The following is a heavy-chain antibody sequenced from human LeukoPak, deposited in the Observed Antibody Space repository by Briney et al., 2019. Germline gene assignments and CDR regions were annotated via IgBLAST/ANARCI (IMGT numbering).Heavy chain of an antibody. J-gene: IGHJ4*02. CDR2: ISYEGSNK. D-gene: IGHD6-19*01. V-gene: IGHV3-30*18. CDR1: GXTFSVYG. CDR3: AKEVTRPNRAVAGLNY. Sequence: PGVSLRLFCAACGXTFSVYGMLWVRQARGKGLVGVAIISYEGSNKYYADSVKGRFTISRDNSKNTLYLQMNSLRAEETAVYYCAKEVTRPNRAVAGLNYWGQGTLVTVSS.